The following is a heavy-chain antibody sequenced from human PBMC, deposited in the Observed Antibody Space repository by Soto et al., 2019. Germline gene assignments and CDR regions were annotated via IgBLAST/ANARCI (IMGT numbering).Heavy chain of an antibody. CDR1: GGSISSSSYY. D-gene: IGHD5-12*01. CDR3: ARLGGVATKFYYYYGMDV. J-gene: IGHJ6*02. V-gene: IGHV4-39*01. Sequence: SETLSLTCTVSGGSISSSSYYWGWIRQPPGKGPEWIGSIYYSGSTYYNPSLKSRVTISVDTSKNQFSLKLSSVTAADTAVYYCARLGGVATKFYYYYGMDVWGQGTTVTVSS. CDR2: IYYSGST.